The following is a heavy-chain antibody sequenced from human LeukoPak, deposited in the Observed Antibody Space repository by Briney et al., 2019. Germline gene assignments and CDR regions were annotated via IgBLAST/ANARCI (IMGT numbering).Heavy chain of an antibody. J-gene: IGHJ5*02. D-gene: IGHD2-2*01. CDR2: INHSGST. CDR1: GGSFSGYY. CDR3: ARGRRVKGYCSSTSCYAGNWFDP. Sequence: SETLSLTCAVYGGSFSGYYWSWIRQPPGKGLEWIGEINHSGSTNYNPSLKSRVTISVDTSKNQFSLKLSSVTAADTAVYYCARGRRVKGYCSSTSCYAGNWFDPWGQGTLVTVSS. V-gene: IGHV4-34*01.